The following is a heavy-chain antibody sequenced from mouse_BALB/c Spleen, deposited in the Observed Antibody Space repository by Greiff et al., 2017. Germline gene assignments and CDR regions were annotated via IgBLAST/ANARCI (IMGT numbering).Heavy chain of an antibody. CDR1: GFTFSSYA. D-gene: IGHD1-1*01. CDR2: ISSGGSYT. V-gene: IGHV5-9-3*01. J-gene: IGHJ3*01. Sequence: EVHLVESGGGLVKPGGSLKLSCAASGFTFSSYAMSWVRQTPEKRLEWVATISSGGSYTYYPDSVKGRFTISRDNAKNTLYLQMSSLRSEDTAMYYCARQDGSSLFAYWGQGTLVTVSA. CDR3: ARQDGSSLFAY.